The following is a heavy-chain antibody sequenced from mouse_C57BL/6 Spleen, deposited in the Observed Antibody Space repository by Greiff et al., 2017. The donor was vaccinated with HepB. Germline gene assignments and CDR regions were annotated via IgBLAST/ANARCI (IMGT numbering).Heavy chain of an antibody. Sequence: EVMLVESEGGLVQPGSSMKLSCTASGFTFSDYYMAWVRQVPEKGLEWVANINYDGSSTYYLDSLKSRFIISRDNAKNILYLQMSSLKSEDTATYYCARGGGKGPWFAYWGQGTLVTVSA. CDR1: GFTFSDYY. CDR3: ARGGGKGPWFAY. J-gene: IGHJ3*01. V-gene: IGHV5-16*01. CDR2: INYDGSST. D-gene: IGHD1-1*02.